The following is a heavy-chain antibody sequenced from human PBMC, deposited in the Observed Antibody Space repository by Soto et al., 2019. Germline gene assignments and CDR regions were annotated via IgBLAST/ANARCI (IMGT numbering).Heavy chain of an antibody. CDR1: GFTFTNYA. CDR3: AKTDY. V-gene: IGHV3-23*01. J-gene: IGHJ4*02. Sequence: GSLRLSCTTSGFTFTNYAMSWVRQAPGKGLQWVSAITGSGGSTYYADSVKGRFTISRDNSKNTLYLQMNSLRADDTAIYYCAKTDYWGQGTLVTVSS. CDR2: ITGSGGST.